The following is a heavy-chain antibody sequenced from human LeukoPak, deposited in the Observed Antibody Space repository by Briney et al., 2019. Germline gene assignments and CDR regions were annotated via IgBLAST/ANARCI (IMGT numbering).Heavy chain of an antibody. D-gene: IGHD3-22*01. V-gene: IGHV3-23*01. Sequence: GGSLRLSCAASGFTFSSYAMSWVRQAPGKGLEWVSAISGSGGSTYYADSVKGRLTISRDNSKNTLYLQMNSLRAEDTAVYYCAKVDYYDSSGYADYYYGMDVWGQGTTVTVSS. J-gene: IGHJ6*02. CDR3: AKVDYYDSSGYADYYYGMDV. CDR2: ISGSGGST. CDR1: GFTFSSYA.